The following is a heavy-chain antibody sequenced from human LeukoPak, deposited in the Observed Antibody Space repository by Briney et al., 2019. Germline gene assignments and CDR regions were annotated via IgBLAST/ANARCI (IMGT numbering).Heavy chain of an antibody. J-gene: IGHJ3*02. V-gene: IGHV1-69*04. CDR2: IIPILGIA. CDR3: ARTYYYDSSGYYQLNTVGAFDI. Sequence: AASVKVSCKASGGTFSSYAISWVRQAPGQGLEWMGRIIPILGIANYAQKFQGRVTITADKSTSTAYMELSSLRSEDTAVYYCARTYYYDSSGYYQLNTVGAFDIWGQGTMVTVSS. CDR1: GGTFSSYA. D-gene: IGHD3-22*01.